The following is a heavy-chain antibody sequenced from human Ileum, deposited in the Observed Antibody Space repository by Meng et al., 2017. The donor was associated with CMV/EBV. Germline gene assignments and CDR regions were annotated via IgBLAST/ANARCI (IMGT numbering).Heavy chain of an antibody. CDR1: LCGSCSY. Sequence: LCGSCSYWGWLRQPPGMGLEWIGSIYYRGSTYYNPSLKSRVTISVDTSKNQFSLKLSSVTAADTAVYYCARVGDIVVVPAAALSFDPWGQGTLVTVSS. J-gene: IGHJ5*02. D-gene: IGHD2-2*01. CDR2: IYYRGST. CDR3: ARVGDIVVVPAAALSFDP. V-gene: IGHV4-39*07.